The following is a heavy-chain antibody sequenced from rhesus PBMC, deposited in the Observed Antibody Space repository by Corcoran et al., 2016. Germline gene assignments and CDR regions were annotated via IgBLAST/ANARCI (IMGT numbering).Heavy chain of an antibody. Sequence: QLQLQESGPGLVKPSETLSVTCAVSGGSISSSYWSWIRQAPGKGLEWIGYIYGSDSSTNYNPSLKSRVTLSVDTSKNQRSLKLSSVTAADTAVYYCASGIAGKYDYWGQGVLVTVSS. CDR3: ASGIAGKYDY. CDR1: GGSISSSY. D-gene: IGHD1-1-1*01. J-gene: IGHJ4*01. V-gene: IGHV4-169*02. CDR2: IYGSDSST.